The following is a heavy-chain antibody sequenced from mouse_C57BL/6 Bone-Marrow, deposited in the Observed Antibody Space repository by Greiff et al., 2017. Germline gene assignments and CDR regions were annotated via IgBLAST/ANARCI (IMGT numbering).Heavy chain of an antibody. D-gene: IGHD2-5*01. CDR2: IYPRSGNT. J-gene: IGHJ3*01. V-gene: IGHV1-81*01. CDR1: GYTFTSYG. Sequence: LQESGAELARPGASVKLSCKASGYTFTSYGISWVKQRTGQGLEWIGEIYPRSGNTYYNEKFKGKATLTADKSSSTAYMVLLSLTSEDAAVYFCARWDYSKGAYGDQGTLVTVSA. CDR3: ARWDYSKGAY.